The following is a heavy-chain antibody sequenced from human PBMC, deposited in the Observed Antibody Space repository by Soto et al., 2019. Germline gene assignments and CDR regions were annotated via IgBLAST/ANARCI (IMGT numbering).Heavy chain of an antibody. Sequence: QVQLVQSGAEVKKPGASVKVSCKASGYTFTSYAMHWVRQAPGQRLEWMGWINAGNGNTKYSQKFQGRVTITRGTSASTAYMELISLRSEDTAVYYCARVPGYSIGDLWGRGTLVTVSS. J-gene: IGHJ2*01. CDR2: INAGNGNT. CDR1: GYTFTSYA. D-gene: IGHD2-21*01. CDR3: ARVPGYSIGDL. V-gene: IGHV1-3*01.